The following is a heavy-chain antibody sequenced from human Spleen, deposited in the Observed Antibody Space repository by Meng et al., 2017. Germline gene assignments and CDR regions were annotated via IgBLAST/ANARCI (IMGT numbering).Heavy chain of an antibody. CDR1: GDSVYRNSAT. J-gene: IGHJ4*02. Sequence: QVQLQQSGPVLVKPSQTPSINCAISGDSVYRNSATWKWIRQSPSRGLEWLGRAYYRSKWYYDYGMSVKGRITSSPDTSKNLFSLQLNSVTPEDTAVYYCASASMRSWGQGTLVTVSS. CDR3: ASASMRS. CDR2: AYYRSKWYY. V-gene: IGHV6-1*01.